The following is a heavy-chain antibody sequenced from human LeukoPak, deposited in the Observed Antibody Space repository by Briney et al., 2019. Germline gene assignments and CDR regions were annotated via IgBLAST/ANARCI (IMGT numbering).Heavy chain of an antibody. CDR3: AHTVDGVYDY. J-gene: IGHJ4*02. CDR1: GFSLRTSGVG. V-gene: IGHV2-5*02. Sequence: ESGPTLVNATQTLTLTCTFSGFSLRTSGVGVGWIRQPPGKALEWLALIYWVDDKRYSPSLKSRVTISKDTSKDQVVLTMNNMDPVDTATYYCAHTVDGVYDYWGQGTLVTVSS. D-gene: IGHD4-23*01. CDR2: IYWVDDK.